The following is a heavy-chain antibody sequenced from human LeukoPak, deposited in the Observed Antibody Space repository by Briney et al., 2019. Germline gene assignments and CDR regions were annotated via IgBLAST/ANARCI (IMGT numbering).Heavy chain of an antibody. Sequence: GGSLRLSCAASGFTFSSYWMSWVRQAPGKGLEWVANIKQDGSEKYYVDSVKGRFTISRDNAKNSLYLQMNSLRAEDTAVYYCARNSKGFFRWGYYFDYWGQGTLVTVSS. CDR3: ARNSKGFFRWGYYFDY. CDR2: IKQDGSEK. CDR1: GFTFSSYW. D-gene: IGHD4-23*01. J-gene: IGHJ4*02. V-gene: IGHV3-7*03.